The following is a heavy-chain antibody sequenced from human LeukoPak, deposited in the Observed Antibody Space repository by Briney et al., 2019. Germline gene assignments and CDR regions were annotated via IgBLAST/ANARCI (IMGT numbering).Heavy chain of an antibody. Sequence: GGSLRLSCAASGFTVSSNYMSWVRQAPGKGLEWVSVIYSGGSTYYADAVKGRFTISKDNSKTTLYLQMNSLRAEDTVVYYCAREATNYFDYWGQGTLVTVSS. CDR3: AREATNYFDY. V-gene: IGHV3-53*01. CDR1: GFTVSSNY. D-gene: IGHD5-24*01. CDR2: IYSGGST. J-gene: IGHJ4*02.